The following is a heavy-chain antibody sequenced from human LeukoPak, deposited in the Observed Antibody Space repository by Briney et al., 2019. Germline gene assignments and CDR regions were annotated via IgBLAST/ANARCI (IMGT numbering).Heavy chain of an antibody. CDR1: GFTVSSNY. CDR3: ARGMATVTIDYYGMDV. D-gene: IGHD4-17*01. J-gene: IGHJ6*02. V-gene: IGHV3-53*01. Sequence: GGSLRLTCTASGFTVSSNYMSWVRQAPGKGLEWVSVIYSGGSTYYAESVKGRFTISRDNSKNTLYLQMNSLRAEDTAVYYCARGMATVTIDYYGMDVWGQGTTVTVSS. CDR2: IYSGGST.